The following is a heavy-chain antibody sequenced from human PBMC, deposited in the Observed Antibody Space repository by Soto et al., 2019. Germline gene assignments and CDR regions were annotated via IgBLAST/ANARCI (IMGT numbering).Heavy chain of an antibody. D-gene: IGHD1-7*01. CDR3: TRAFWYTWNYLDFGYYGMDV. CDR1: GFTFSSYW. V-gene: IGHV3-74*01. J-gene: IGHJ6*02. Sequence: GGSLRLSCAASGFTFSSYWMHWVRQAPGKGLVWVSRINSDGSSTSYADSVKGRFTISRDNAKNTLYLQMNSLRAEDTAVYYCTRAFWYTWNYLDFGYYGMDVWGQGTTVTVSS. CDR2: INSDGSST.